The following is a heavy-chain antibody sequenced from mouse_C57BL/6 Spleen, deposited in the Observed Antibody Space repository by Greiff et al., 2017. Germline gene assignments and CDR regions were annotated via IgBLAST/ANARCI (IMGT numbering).Heavy chain of an antibody. J-gene: IGHJ4*01. V-gene: IGHV5-6*01. CDR3: ARQGYYSNAMDY. CDR1: GFTFSSYG. CDR2: ISSGGSYT. D-gene: IGHD2-5*01. Sequence: EVQGVESGGDLVKPGGSLKLSCAASGFTFSSYGMSWVRQTPDKRLEWVATISSGGSYTYYPDSVKGRFTISRDNAKNTLYLQMSILKSEDTAMYYCARQGYYSNAMDYGGQGTSVTVSS.